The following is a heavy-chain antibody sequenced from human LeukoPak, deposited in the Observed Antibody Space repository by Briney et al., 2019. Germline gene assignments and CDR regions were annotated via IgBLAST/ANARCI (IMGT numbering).Heavy chain of an antibody. J-gene: IGHJ4*02. D-gene: IGHD6-19*01. CDR2: IWYNGSNR. Sequence: QSGGSLRLSCAASGFGFTTYGMHWVRQAPGKGLEWVAVIWYNGSNREYADSVKGRFTISRDNFKNTLYLQMNSLRAEDTAVYYCARENLAVAGMGYYFDYWGQGALVTVSS. CDR1: GFGFTTYG. CDR3: ARENLAVAGMGYYFDY. V-gene: IGHV3-33*01.